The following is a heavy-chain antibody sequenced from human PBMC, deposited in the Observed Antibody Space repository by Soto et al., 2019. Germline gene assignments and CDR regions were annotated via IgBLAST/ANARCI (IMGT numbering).Heavy chain of an antibody. Sequence: EVQLVESGGGLIQPGGSLKLSCAASGFTVGNNYMSWVRQAPGKGREWVSLIYSTGTTKYADSGKGRFTVSRDNAKNTLYLQMNSLRAEVTALYYCAKDGRGSGSHYNSFGYWGQGTLVTVSS. D-gene: IGHD3-10*01. J-gene: IGHJ4*02. CDR3: AKDGRGSGSHYNSFGY. CDR2: IYSTGTT. V-gene: IGHV3-53*01. CDR1: GFTVGNNY.